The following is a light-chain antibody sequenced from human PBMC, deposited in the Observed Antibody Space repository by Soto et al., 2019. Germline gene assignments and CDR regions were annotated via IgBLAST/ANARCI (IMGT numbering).Light chain of an antibody. CDR1: QSISGS. CDR2: EAS. CDR3: QHYNGYWK. V-gene: IGKV1-5*03. Sequence: DIQMTQSPSTLSASVGDRVTIACRASQSISGSLAWYQQKPGKAPKILIFEASNLKSGVPSRFSGSGSGREYTLTISSLQPYDSASDYWQHYNGYWKFGQGTRVEIK. J-gene: IGKJ1*01.